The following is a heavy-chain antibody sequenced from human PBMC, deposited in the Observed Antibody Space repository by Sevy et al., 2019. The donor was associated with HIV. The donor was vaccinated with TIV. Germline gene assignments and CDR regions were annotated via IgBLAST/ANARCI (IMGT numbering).Heavy chain of an antibody. CDR1: GFTFSSYS. D-gene: IGHD6-13*01. J-gene: IGHJ3*02. Sequence: GGSLRLSCGASGFTFSSYSMNWVHQAPGKGLEWVSLISSSSSYIYYADSVKGRFTISRDNAKNSLYLQMNWLRAEDTAVYYCARFHSSSWFDALDIWGQGTMVTVSS. V-gene: IGHV3-21*01. CDR3: ARFHSSSWFDALDI. CDR2: ISSSSSYI.